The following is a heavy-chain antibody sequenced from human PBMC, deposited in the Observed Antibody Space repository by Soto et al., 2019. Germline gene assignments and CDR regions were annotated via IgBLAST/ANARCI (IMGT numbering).Heavy chain of an antibody. V-gene: IGHV1-46*03. CDR2: INPSGGST. D-gene: IGHD6-13*01. CDR3: ARDLGRIAAAGTNDYCYYGMDV. Sequence: QVQLVQSGAEVKKPGASVKVSCKASGYTFTSYYMHWVRQAPGQGLEWMGIINPSGGSTSYAQKFQGGVTMTRETSTSKVYMELSSLRSEDTAVYYCARDLGRIAAAGTNDYCYYGMDVWGQGTTVTVSS. CDR1: GYTFTSYY. J-gene: IGHJ6*02.